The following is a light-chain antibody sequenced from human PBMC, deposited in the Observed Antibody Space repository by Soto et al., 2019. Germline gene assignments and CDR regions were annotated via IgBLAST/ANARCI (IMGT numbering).Light chain of an antibody. J-gene: IGKJ5*01. V-gene: IGKV1-39*01. CDR1: QSISSY. Sequence: DIQMTQSPSSLSASVGDRVTITCRASQSISSYLNWYQQKPGKAPQLLIYAASSLQSGVPSRFSGSGSGTDFTPTISSLQPEDFATYYCQQSYSTPGITFGQGTRLEIK. CDR2: AAS. CDR3: QQSYSTPGIT.